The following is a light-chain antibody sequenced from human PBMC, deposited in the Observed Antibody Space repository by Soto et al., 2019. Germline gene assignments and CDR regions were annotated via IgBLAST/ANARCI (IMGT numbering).Light chain of an antibody. CDR3: CSYAGSSTVV. V-gene: IGLV2-23*02. CDR1: SSDVGSYNL. CDR2: EVS. Sequence: QSALTQPASVSGSPGQSITISCTGTSSDVGSYNLVSWYQQHPGKAPKFMIYEVSKRPSGVSNRFSGSKSGNTASLTISGLQAEDEADYYCCSYAGSSTVVFGGGPKLTVL. J-gene: IGLJ2*01.